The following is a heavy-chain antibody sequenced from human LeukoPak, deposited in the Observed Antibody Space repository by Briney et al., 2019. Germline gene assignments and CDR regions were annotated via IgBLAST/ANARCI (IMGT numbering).Heavy chain of an antibody. J-gene: IGHJ4*01. Sequence: PGRSLRLSCAASGFTFSSYGMHWVRQAPGKGLEWVAVISYDGSNKYYADSVKGRFTISRDNSKNTLYLQMNSLRAEDTAVYYCAKDLVHYDILTGPPDYWGQEPWSPSPQ. D-gene: IGHD3-9*01. CDR3: AKDLVHYDILTGPPDY. V-gene: IGHV3-30*18. CDR1: GFTFSSYG. CDR2: ISYDGSNK.